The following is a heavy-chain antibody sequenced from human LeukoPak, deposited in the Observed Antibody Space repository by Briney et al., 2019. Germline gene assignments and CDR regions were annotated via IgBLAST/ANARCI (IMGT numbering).Heavy chain of an antibody. CDR3: TRDVASSTYHFESSGLLDY. CDR1: GFTFSDYY. CDR2: ISKNGKTI. Sequence: GGSLRLSCAASGFTFSDYYMSWIRQAPGKGLEWLSYISKNGKTIYYADSVKGRFTISRDNARKSVYLQMNSLRAEDTAVYYCTRDVASSTYHFESSGLLDYWGQGTLVTVSS. D-gene: IGHD3-22*01. J-gene: IGHJ4*02. V-gene: IGHV3-11*04.